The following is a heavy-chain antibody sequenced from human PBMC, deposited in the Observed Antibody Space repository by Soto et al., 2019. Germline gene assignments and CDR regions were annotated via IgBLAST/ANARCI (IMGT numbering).Heavy chain of an antibody. CDR2: INHSGST. CDR3: ARGLNEFWSGYYKGVGLDY. V-gene: IGHV4-34*01. CDR1: GGSFSGYY. Sequence: SETLSLTCAVYGGSFSGYYWSWIRQPPGKGLEWIGEINHSGSTNYNPSLKSRVTISVDTSKNQFSLKLSSVTAADTAVYYCARGLNEFWSGYYKGVGLDYWGQGTLVTVSS. J-gene: IGHJ4*02. D-gene: IGHD3-3*01.